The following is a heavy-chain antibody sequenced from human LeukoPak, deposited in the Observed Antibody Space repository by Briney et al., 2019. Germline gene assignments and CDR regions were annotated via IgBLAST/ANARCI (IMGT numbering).Heavy chain of an antibody. J-gene: IGHJ4*02. D-gene: IGHD2-15*01. Sequence: GRSLRLSCAASGSTFSSYGMHWVRQAPGKGLKWVAVISYDGSNKYYADSVKGRFTISRDNSKNTLYLQMNSLRAEDTAMYYCAKDVGHAIDYWGQGTLVTVSS. CDR3: AKDVGHAIDY. V-gene: IGHV3-30*18. CDR2: ISYDGSNK. CDR1: GSTFSSYG.